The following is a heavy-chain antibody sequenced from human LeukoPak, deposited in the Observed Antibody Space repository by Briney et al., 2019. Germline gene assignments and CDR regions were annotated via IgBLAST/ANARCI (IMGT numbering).Heavy chain of an antibody. V-gene: IGHV3-20*04. CDR3: ARAAAGLHYYYMDV. J-gene: IGHJ6*03. Sequence: PGGSLRLSCAASGFTFDEYAMHWVRQAPGKGLEWVSGINWNGGGTGYADSVKGRFTISRDNAKNSLYLQMNSLRAEDTALYYCARAAAGLHYYYMDVWGKGTTVTVSS. CDR1: GFTFDEYA. D-gene: IGHD6-13*01. CDR2: INWNGGGT.